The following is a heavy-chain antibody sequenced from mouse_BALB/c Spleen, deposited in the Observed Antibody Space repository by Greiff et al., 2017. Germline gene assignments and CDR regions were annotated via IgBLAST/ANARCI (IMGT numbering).Heavy chain of an antibody. CDR3: ARDPYYDYGSSYAMDY. J-gene: IGHJ4*01. V-gene: IGHV14-3*02. CDR1: GFNIKDTY. CDR2: IDPANGNT. D-gene: IGHD1-1*01. Sequence: VQLQQSGAELVKPGASVKLSCTASGFNIKDTYMHWVKQRPEQGLEWIGRIDPANGNTKYDPKFQGKATITADTSSNTAYLQLSSLTSEDTAVYYCARDPYYDYGSSYAMDYWGQGTSGTVSS.